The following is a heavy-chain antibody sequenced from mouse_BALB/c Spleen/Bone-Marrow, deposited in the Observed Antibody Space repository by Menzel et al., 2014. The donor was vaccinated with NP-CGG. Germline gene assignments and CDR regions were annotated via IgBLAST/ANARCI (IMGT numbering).Heavy chain of an antibody. Sequence: QVQLQQPGPGLVQPSQSLSITCTVSGFSLTSYGVHWVRQSPGKGLEWLGVIWSGGSTDYNAAFISRLSISKDNSKSQVFFKMNSLQANDTAIYYCARGYSLFFDYWGQGTTLTVSS. D-gene: IGHD2-3*01. J-gene: IGHJ2*01. V-gene: IGHV2-2*02. CDR2: IWSGGST. CDR1: GFSLTSYG. CDR3: ARGYSLFFDY.